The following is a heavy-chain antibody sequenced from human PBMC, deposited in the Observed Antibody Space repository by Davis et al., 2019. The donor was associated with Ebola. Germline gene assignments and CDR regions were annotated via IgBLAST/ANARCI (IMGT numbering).Heavy chain of an antibody. CDR3: TRATVLNWLDP. J-gene: IGHJ5*02. V-gene: IGHV3-23*01. CDR2: ISGSGGST. CDR1: GFTFSSYA. Sequence: GGSLRLSCAASGFTFSSYAMTWVRQVPGKGLEWVSAISGSGGSTYYADSVKGRFTISRDNTRNTLYLQMNSLRAEDTAVYYCTRATVLNWLDPWGQGTLVTVSS.